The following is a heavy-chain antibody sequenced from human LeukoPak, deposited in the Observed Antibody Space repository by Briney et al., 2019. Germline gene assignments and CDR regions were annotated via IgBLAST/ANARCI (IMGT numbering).Heavy chain of an antibody. V-gene: IGHV4-34*01. CDR3: ATYYDYVWGSYRYHY. D-gene: IGHD3-16*02. J-gene: IGHJ4*02. CDR2: INHSGST. Sequence: SETLSLTCAVYGESFSGYYWSWIRQPPGKGLEWIGEINHSGSTNYNPSLKSRVTISVDTSKNQFSLKLSSVTAADTAVYYCATYYDYVWGSYRYHYWGQGTLVTVSS. CDR1: GESFSGYY.